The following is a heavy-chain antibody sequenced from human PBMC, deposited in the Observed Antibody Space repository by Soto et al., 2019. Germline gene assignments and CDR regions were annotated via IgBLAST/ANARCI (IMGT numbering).Heavy chain of an antibody. V-gene: IGHV1-3*01. CDR1: DYTFTSFV. J-gene: IGHJ4*02. CDR2: IDAGKGNT. CDR3: ARDYPYCTGGSCLGY. Sequence: QVQLVQSGAEVKKPGASVKVSCKASDYTFTSFVVHWVRLAPGQRLEWMGWIDAGKGNTKYSHKFQGRVIITRDTSASTAYMDLSSLTSEDTAVYYCARDYPYCTGGSCLGYLGQGTLVIVSS. D-gene: IGHD2-15*01.